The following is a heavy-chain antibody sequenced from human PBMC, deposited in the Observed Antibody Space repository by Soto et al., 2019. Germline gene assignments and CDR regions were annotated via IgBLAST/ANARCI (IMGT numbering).Heavy chain of an antibody. D-gene: IGHD4-17*01. CDR3: TEALTSDRPY. CDR1: GFTFGDYA. CDR2: IRSKAYGGTT. Sequence: GGSLRLSCTASGFTFGDYAMNWFRQAPGKGLEWLGFIRSKAYGGTTEYAASMKGRFTISRDDSKNIAYLQMNSLKTEDTAVYYCTEALTSDRPYWGQGTLVTVSS. J-gene: IGHJ4*02. V-gene: IGHV3-49*03.